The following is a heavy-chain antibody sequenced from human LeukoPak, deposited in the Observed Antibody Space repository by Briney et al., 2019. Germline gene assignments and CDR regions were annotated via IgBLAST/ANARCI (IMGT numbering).Heavy chain of an antibody. CDR1: GASISSYY. Sequence: SETLSLTCTVSGASISSYYWSWIRQPPGKGLEWIGNINYSGSTNYNPSLKSRVTISVDTSKNQFSLKLRSVSAADTAVYFCARQKSSGCSEIDYWGQGTLVTVSS. J-gene: IGHJ4*02. CDR2: INYSGST. CDR3: ARQKSSGCSEIDY. D-gene: IGHD6-19*01. V-gene: IGHV4-59*08.